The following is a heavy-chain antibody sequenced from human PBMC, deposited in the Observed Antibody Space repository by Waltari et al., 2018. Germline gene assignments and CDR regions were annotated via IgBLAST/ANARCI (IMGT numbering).Heavy chain of an antibody. CDR3: ARELLGGGAFDS. CDR2: INTNTENP. D-gene: IGHD3-16*01. CDR1: GYTFISHA. J-gene: IGHJ4*02. Sequence: QVQLVQSGSELKKPGASVTVSCKASGYTFISHAMNWVRKAPGQGLEFMGWINTNTENPFYAQGFTGRFVFSLDTSASTAYMEINSLKAEDTAVYYCARELLGGGAFDSWGQGTLVTVSS. V-gene: IGHV7-4-1*02.